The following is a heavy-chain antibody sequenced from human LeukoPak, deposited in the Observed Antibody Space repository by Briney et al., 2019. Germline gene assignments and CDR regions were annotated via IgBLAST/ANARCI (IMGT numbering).Heavy chain of an antibody. D-gene: IGHD5-18*01. CDR2: IQQDGSEK. J-gene: IGHJ4*02. CDR3: ARDRGFSYGIDF. CDR1: GFTFSDYW. V-gene: IGHV3-7*04. Sequence: GESLRLSCAASGFTFSDYWMSWVRQAPGKGLEWVANIQQDGSEKDYVDSVKGRFTISRDNAKKSLFLQVSSLRGEDTAVYYCARDRGFSYGIDFWGQGTLVTVSS.